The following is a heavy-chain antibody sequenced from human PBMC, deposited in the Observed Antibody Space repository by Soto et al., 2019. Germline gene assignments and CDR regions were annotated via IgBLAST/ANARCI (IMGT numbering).Heavy chain of an antibody. CDR1: GGSISGYY. CDR2: IYYSGST. V-gene: IGHV4-59*01. Sequence: QVQLQESGPGLVKPSETLSLTCTVSGGSISGYYWSWIRQPPGKGLEWIGYIYYSGSTFYNPSLKSRLTVSVDTSKNQFSLRLSSVTAADTAVYFCARGAARAIDYWGQGTLVTVSS. CDR3: ARGAARAIDY. D-gene: IGHD6-6*01. J-gene: IGHJ4*02.